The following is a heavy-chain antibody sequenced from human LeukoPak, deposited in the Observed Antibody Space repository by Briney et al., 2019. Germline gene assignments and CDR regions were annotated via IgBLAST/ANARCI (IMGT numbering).Heavy chain of an antibody. CDR1: GYTFTSYD. Sequence: ASVKVSCKASGYTFTSYDINWVRQATGQGLEWMGWMNPNSGNTGYAQKFQGRVTMTRNTSISTAYMELSSLRSEDTAVYYCARDWVDTAMVTIYGMDVWGQGTTVTVSS. J-gene: IGHJ6*02. D-gene: IGHD5-18*01. V-gene: IGHV1-8*01. CDR2: MNPNSGNT. CDR3: ARDWVDTAMVTIYGMDV.